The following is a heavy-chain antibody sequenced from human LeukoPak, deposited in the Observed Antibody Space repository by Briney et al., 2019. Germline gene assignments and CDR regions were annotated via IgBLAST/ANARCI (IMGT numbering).Heavy chain of an antibody. Sequence: PSETLSLTCTVSSGSISSYYWSWIRQPPGKGLEWIGYIYYSGSTNYNPSLKSRVTISVDTSKNQFSLKLSSVTAADTAVYYCARPGVGSGRYGAFDIWGQGTMVTVSS. D-gene: IGHD5-18*01. CDR2: IYYSGST. CDR1: SGSISSYY. V-gene: IGHV4-59*08. CDR3: ARPGVGSGRYGAFDI. J-gene: IGHJ3*02.